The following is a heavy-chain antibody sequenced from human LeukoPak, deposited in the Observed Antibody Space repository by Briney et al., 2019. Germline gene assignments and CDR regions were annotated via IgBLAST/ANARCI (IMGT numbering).Heavy chain of an antibody. J-gene: IGHJ4*02. CDR1: GYTFTNYG. CDR2: ISAYNGNT. Sequence: ASVKVSCKASGYTFTNYGISWVRQAPGQGLEWMGWISAYNGNTNYAQKFQGRVTMTTDSSTSTAYLEVTSLRSDDTAVYYCARDEGGYDSDYWGQGTLVTVSS. D-gene: IGHD5-12*01. CDR3: ARDEGGYDSDY. V-gene: IGHV1-18*01.